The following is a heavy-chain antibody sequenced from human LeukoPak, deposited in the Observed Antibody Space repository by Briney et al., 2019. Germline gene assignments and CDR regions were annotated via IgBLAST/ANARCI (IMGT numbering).Heavy chain of an antibody. J-gene: IGHJ4*02. CDR1: GFSLSSSGVG. V-gene: IGHV2-5*02. CDR3: AHMALSVGYSGFDY. Sequence: SGPTLVHPTQTLTLTCTFSGFSLSSSGVGVGWIRQPPGKALEWLALIFWDDDTRYSPSLKSRLTITKDTSKNQVVLTMTNMDPVDTATYYCAHMALSVGYSGFDYWSQGTLVTVSS. CDR2: IFWDDDT. D-gene: IGHD1-26*01.